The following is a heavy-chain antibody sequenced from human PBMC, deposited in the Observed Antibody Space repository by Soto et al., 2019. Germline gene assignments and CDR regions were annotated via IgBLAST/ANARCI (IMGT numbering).Heavy chain of an antibody. J-gene: IGHJ4*02. CDR2: ISGGGDTT. CDR1: GFTFNNYA. Sequence: EVQLLESGGGLVQPGGSLRLSCAASGFTFNNYAMTWVRQAPGKGLEWVSAISGGGDTTSYADSVKGRFTVSRDGSKNTRYLEMSSRRAEDTVLYYCAKGRGGSGSLTPRVDFWGQGTLVTVSS. D-gene: IGHD3-10*01. CDR3: AKGRGGSGSLTPRVDF. V-gene: IGHV3-23*01.